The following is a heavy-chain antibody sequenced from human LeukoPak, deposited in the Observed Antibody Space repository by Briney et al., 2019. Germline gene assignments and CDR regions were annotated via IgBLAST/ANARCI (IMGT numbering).Heavy chain of an antibody. J-gene: IGHJ6*03. CDR1: GGTFSSYT. Sequence: SVKVSCKASGGTFSSYTISWVRQAPGQGREWMGRIIPILGIANYAQKFQGRVTITADKSTSTAYMELSSLRSEDTAVYYCARDRVGPYYYDSSGWDYYYYMDVWGKGPTVTVSS. V-gene: IGHV1-69*04. CDR3: ARDRVGPYYYDSSGWDYYYYMDV. CDR2: IIPILGIA. D-gene: IGHD3-22*01.